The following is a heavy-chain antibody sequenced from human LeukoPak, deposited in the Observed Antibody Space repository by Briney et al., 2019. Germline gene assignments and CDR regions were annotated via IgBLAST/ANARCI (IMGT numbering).Heavy chain of an antibody. CDR3: ARGSGETGGYYYVY. CDR2: IIPIFGTA. CDR1: GGSSSRYA. J-gene: IGHJ4*02. Sequence: SVKVSCKASGGSSSRYAISWVPQAPGQGLEWMGGIIPIFGTASYAQKFQGRVTITADESTRTAYMELRTLRSEDTAIYYCARGSGETGGYYYVYWGRGTPVTVSS. D-gene: IGHD3-22*01. V-gene: IGHV1-69*01.